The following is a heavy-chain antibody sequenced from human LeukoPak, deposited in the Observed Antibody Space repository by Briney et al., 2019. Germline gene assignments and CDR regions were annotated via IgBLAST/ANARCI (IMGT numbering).Heavy chain of an antibody. CDR3: ATAVQGYSSGWFLRARPVDGY. Sequence: GASVKVSCKASGYTFTGYYMHWVRQAPGQGLEWMGWINPNSGGTNYAQKFQGRVTMTRDTSISTAYMELSRLRSDDTAVYYCATAVQGYSSGWFLRARPVDGYWGQGTLVTVSS. D-gene: IGHD6-19*01. CDR1: GYTFTGYY. V-gene: IGHV1-2*02. J-gene: IGHJ4*02. CDR2: INPNSGGT.